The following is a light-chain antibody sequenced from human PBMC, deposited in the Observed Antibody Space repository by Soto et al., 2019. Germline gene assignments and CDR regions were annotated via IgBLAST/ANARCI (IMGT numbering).Light chain of an antibody. CDR3: SSHRSNILV. J-gene: IGLJ2*01. CDR1: SGDIGGYNY. V-gene: IGLV2-14*01. Sequence: QSALTQPASVSGSPGQSITISCTGTSGDIGGYNYVSWYQQHPGKAPKLLISEVSNRPSGVSNRFSGSKSGNTASLTISGLQAEDEADYYCSSHRSNILVFGGGTQLTVL. CDR2: EVS.